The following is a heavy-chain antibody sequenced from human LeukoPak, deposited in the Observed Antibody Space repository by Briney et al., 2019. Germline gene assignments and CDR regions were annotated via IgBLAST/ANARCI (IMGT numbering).Heavy chain of an antibody. CDR2: IGHHSTFT. CDR1: RFTFTDYY. V-gene: IGHV1-2*02. Sequence: ASMKDSCQSSRFTFTDYYIHWVRQPAGQELEWMGYIGHHSTFTSCPQEFQGKATMTRDASMSTADMELTRLTSDDTAVYYCVREGEGPLSKDFDYWGQGTLVTVSS. D-gene: IGHD2/OR15-2a*01. J-gene: IGHJ4*02. CDR3: VREGEGPLSKDFDY.